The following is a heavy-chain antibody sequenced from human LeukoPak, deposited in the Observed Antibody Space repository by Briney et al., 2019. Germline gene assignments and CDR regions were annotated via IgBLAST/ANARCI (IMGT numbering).Heavy chain of an antibody. V-gene: IGHV3-20*04. CDR2: INWNGGST. CDR1: GFTFDDYG. Sequence: GGSLRLSCAASGFTFDDYGLSWVRQAPGKGLEWVSGINWNGGSTGYADSVKGRFTISRDNAKNPLYLQMNSLRAEDTALYYCAREQGMVRGSWFDPWGQGTLVTVSS. CDR3: AREQGMVRGSWFDP. J-gene: IGHJ5*02. D-gene: IGHD3-10*01.